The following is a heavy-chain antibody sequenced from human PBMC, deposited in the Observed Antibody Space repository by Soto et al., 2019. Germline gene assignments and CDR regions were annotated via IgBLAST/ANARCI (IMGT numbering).Heavy chain of an antibody. D-gene: IGHD3-9*01. CDR2: INHSGST. CDR1: GGSLSGYY. J-gene: IGHJ5*02. V-gene: IGHV4-34*01. CDR3: ARGQDEILTGQNWFDP. Sequence: SETLSLTCAVYGGSLSGYYWSWIRQPPGKGLEWIGEINHSGSTNYNPSLKSRVTISVDTSKNQFSLKLSSVTAADTAVYYCARGQDEILTGQNWFDPGGQGTLVTVSS.